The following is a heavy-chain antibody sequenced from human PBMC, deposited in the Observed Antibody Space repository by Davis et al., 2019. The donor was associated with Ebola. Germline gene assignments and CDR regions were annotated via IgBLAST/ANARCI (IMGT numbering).Heavy chain of an antibody. V-gene: IGHV3-7*01. CDR1: GFTFSSYW. CDR3: ARDYKYSYGRYYYYGMDV. J-gene: IGHJ6*02. Sequence: GESLKISCAASGFTFSSYWMSWVRQAPGKGLEWVANIKQDGSEKYYVDSVKGRFTISRDNAKNSLYLQMNSLRAEDTAVYYCARDYKYSYGRYYYYGMDVWGQGTTVTVSS. CDR2: IKQDGSEK. D-gene: IGHD5-18*01.